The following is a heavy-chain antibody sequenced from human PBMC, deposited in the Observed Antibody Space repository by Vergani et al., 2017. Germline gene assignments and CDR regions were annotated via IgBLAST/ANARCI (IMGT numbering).Heavy chain of an antibody. CDR3: AIGYYGILTDYRY. D-gene: IGHD3-9*01. CDR1: GYTFSNYY. V-gene: IGHV1-46*03. J-gene: IGHJ4*02. Sequence: QVQVVQSGAEVKKSGASVKVSCKTSGYTFSNYYMHWVRQAPGQGLEWMGIINPSGGHTNYAQKFQGRVTMTRDTSTSTVYMELSSLRSEDTAIYYCAIGYYGILTDYRYWCQGTLVTVSA. CDR2: INPSGGHT.